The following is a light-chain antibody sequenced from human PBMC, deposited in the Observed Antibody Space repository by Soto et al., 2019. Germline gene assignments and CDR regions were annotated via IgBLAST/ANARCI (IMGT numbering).Light chain of an antibody. CDR1: QSAISN. CDR2: DAS. V-gene: IGKV3-15*01. CDR3: HQYYKWPLN. J-gene: IGKJ4*01. Sequence: IVMPHSHATLSVSPCERVPLSCRASQSAISNLAWYQQKPGQTPRLLIYDASTRATDIPARFSGSGSGTDFTLTISSLLSEDFAVYYCHQYYKWPLNFGRGTKVDNK.